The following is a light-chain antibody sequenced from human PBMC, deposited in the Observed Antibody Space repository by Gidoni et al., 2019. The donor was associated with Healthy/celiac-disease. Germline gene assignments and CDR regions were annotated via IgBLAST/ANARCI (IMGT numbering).Light chain of an antibody. CDR2: WAS. J-gene: IGKJ4*01. V-gene: IGKV4-1*01. CDR3: QQYYSTPPLT. CDR1: QSVLYSSNNKNY. Sequence: DIVMTQSPDSLAVYLGERATINCKSSQSVLYSSNNKNYLAWYQQKPGQPPKLLIYWASTRESGVPARFSGSGSGTDFPLTISSLQAEDVAVYYCQQYYSTPPLTFGGGTKVEIK.